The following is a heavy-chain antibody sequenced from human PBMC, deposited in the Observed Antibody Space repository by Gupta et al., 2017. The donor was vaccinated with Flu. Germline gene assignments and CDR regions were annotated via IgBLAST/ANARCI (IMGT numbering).Heavy chain of an antibody. CDR1: GISISTYH. Sequence: QVRLQESGPGLVKPSETLSLTCTVSGISISTYHWSWIRQSPGKGLEWVGYVYYTGATAYNPSLESRVTISMDMSNNQFSLRLSSVTXAXTAVYYXTRLSGGNSEFDYWGQGTLVTVSP. CDR2: VYYTGAT. D-gene: IGHD2-8*02. V-gene: IGHV4-59*01. J-gene: IGHJ4*02. CDR3: TRLSGGNSEFDY.